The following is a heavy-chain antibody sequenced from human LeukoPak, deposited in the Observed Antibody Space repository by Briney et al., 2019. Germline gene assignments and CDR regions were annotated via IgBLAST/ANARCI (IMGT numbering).Heavy chain of an antibody. Sequence: AGGSLRLSCAASGFTFSSYSMNWVRQAPGKGLEWVSSISSSSSYIYYADSVKGRFTISRDNAKNSLYLQMNSLRAEDTAVYYCARSSWCGLYFDYWGRGTLVTVSS. J-gene: IGHJ4*02. D-gene: IGHD2-8*02. V-gene: IGHV3-21*01. CDR1: GFTFSSYS. CDR2: ISSSSSYI. CDR3: ARSSWCGLYFDY.